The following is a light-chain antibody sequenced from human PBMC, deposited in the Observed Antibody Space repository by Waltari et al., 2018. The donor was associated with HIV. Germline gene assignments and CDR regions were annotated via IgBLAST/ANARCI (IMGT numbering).Light chain of an antibody. Sequence: QSALPQPRSVSGPPGQSVTISCTGTSSDVGDYNYVSWYQQHPGKAPKLMIYDVNKRPSGVPDRFSGSKSGNTASLTISGLQAEDEADYYCCSYAGSYTYVFGTGTKVTVL. CDR3: CSYAGSYTYV. V-gene: IGLV2-11*01. J-gene: IGLJ1*01. CDR2: DVN. CDR1: SSDVGDYNY.